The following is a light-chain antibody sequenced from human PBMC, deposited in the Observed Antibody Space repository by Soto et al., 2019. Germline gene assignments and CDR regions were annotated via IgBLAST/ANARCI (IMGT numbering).Light chain of an antibody. CDR3: SSYTSSSTLSV. V-gene: IGLV2-14*01. Sequence: LTQPASVSGSPGQSITISCTGTSSDVGGYNYVSWYQQHPGKAPKLMIYEVSNRPSGVSNRFSGSKSGNTASLTISGLQAEDEADYYCSSYTSSSTLSVFGTGTKVTVL. CDR1: SSDVGGYNY. CDR2: EVS. J-gene: IGLJ1*01.